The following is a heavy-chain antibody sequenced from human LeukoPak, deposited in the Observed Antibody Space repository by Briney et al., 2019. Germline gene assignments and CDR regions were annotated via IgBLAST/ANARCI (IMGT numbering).Heavy chain of an antibody. D-gene: IGHD3-9*01. V-gene: IGHV4-38-2*02. CDR1: GYSISSGYY. CDR3: ASTLADILTGYYNDY. J-gene: IGHJ4*02. CDR2: IYHSGST. Sequence: TSETLSLTCTVSGYSISSGYYWGWIRQPPGKGLEWIGSIYHSGSTYYNPSLKSRVTISVDTSKNQFSLKLSSVTAADTAVYYCASTLADILTGYYNDYWGQGTLVTVSS.